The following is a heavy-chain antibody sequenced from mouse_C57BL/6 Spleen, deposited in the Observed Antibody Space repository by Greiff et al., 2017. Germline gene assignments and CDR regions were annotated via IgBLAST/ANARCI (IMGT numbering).Heavy chain of an antibody. CDR3: ARDGYDYDWYFDV. Sequence: EVNVVESGGGLVQSGRSLRLSCATSGFTFSDFYMEWVRQAPGKGLEWIAASRNKANDYTTEYSASVKGRFIVSRDTSQSILYLQMNALRAEDTAIYYCARDGYDYDWYFDVWGTGTTVTVSS. V-gene: IGHV7-1*01. CDR1: GFTFSDFY. J-gene: IGHJ1*03. CDR2: SRNKANDYTT. D-gene: IGHD2-4*01.